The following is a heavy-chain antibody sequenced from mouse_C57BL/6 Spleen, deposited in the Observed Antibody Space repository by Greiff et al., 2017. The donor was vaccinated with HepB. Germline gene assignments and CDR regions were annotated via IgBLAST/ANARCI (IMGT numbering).Heavy chain of an antibody. CDR2: IDPENGDT. V-gene: IGHV14-4*01. CDR1: GFNIKDDY. D-gene: IGHD2-5*01. J-gene: IGHJ3*01. Sequence: EVQLQQSGAELVRPGASVKLSCTASGFNIKDDYMHWVKQRPEQGLEWIGWIDPENGDTEYASKFQGKATITADTSSNTAYLQLSSLTSEDTAVYYCTPYSNYVAWFAYWGQGTLVTVSA. CDR3: TPYSNYVAWFAY.